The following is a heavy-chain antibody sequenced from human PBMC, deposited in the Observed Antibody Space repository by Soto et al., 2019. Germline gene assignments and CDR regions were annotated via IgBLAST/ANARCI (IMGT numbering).Heavy chain of an antibody. CDR1: GFTFSDHY. J-gene: IGHJ4*02. CDR2: TRNKANSYTT. D-gene: IGHD3-3*01. CDR3: ARDRVTIFGVVVYFDY. Sequence: EVQLVESGGGLVQPGGSLRLSCAASGFTFSDHYMDWVRQAPGKGLEWVGRTRNKANSYTTEYAASVKGRFTISRDDSKHSLYLQMNRLKTEDTAVYYCARDRVTIFGVVVYFDYWGQGTLVPVSS. V-gene: IGHV3-72*01.